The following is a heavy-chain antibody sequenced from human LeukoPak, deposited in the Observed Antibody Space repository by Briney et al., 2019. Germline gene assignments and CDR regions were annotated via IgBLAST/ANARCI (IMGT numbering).Heavy chain of an antibody. CDR2: ISSSSSYI. CDR1: GFTFRSYS. D-gene: IGHD6-13*01. Sequence: GGSLRLSCAASGFTFRSYSVNWVPQATGKGLEWVSSISSSSSYIYYADSVKGRFTISRDNAKNSLYLQMNSLRAEDTAVYYCASQDPAAGTGYFDYWGQGTLVTVSS. CDR3: ASQDPAAGTGYFDY. J-gene: IGHJ4*02. V-gene: IGHV3-21*01.